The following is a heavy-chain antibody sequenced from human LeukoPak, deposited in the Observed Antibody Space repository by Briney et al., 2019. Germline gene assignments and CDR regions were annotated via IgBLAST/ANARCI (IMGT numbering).Heavy chain of an antibody. CDR3: ARVRLHYYDSSGYPGYFGY. J-gene: IGHJ4*02. Sequence: GGSLRLSCAASGFTFSDYYMSWIRQAPGKGLEWVSYISSSGSTIYYADSVKGRFTISRDNAKNSLYLQMNSLRAEDTAVYYCARVRLHYYDSSGYPGYFGYWGQGTLVTVSS. CDR1: GFTFSDYY. CDR2: ISSSGSTI. V-gene: IGHV3-11*01. D-gene: IGHD3-22*01.